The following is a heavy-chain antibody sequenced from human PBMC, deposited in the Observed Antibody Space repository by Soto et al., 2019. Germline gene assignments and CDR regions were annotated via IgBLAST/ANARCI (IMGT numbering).Heavy chain of an antibody. CDR2: IIPILGIA. V-gene: IGHV1-69*04. Sequence: ASVKVSCKASGGTFSSYTISWVRQAPGQGLEWMGRIIPILGIANYAQKFQGRVTITADKSTSTAYMELSSLRSEDTAVYYCARDFFNQEAEYYFDYWGQGTLVTVSS. J-gene: IGHJ4*02. CDR3: ARDFFNQEAEYYFDY. CDR1: GGTFSSYT. D-gene: IGHD2-2*01.